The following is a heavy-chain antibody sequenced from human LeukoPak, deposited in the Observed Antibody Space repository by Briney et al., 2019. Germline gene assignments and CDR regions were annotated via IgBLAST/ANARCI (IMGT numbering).Heavy chain of an antibody. D-gene: IGHD3-22*01. CDR1: GYDFANYW. CDR2: IYPGDSDT. J-gene: IGHJ4*02. V-gene: IGHV5-51*01. Sequence: PGESLKISCKGSGYDFANYWIGWVRQMPGRGLEYMGLIYPGDSDTIYSPSFQGKVTISADKSISTAFLQWSSLKASDTAMYYCARLLRVSDYYDSSRYYSPDYWGQGILVTVSS. CDR3: ARLLRVSDYYDSSRYYSPDY.